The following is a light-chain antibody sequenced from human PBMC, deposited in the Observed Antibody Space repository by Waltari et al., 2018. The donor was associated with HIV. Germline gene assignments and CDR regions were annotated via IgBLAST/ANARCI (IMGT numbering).Light chain of an antibody. CDR2: AAS. CDR1: EGISSN. J-gene: IGKJ3*01. CDR3: QHLNSFPPFT. Sequence: DFQLTQSPSFLSASVGDRVLFTGRASEGISSNLAWSQQKPGLAPKLLIYAASSLPSGVPSRFSGGGSGTQFTLTIRNLQPEDFATYYCQHLNSFPPFTFGPGTTVDVK. V-gene: IGKV1-9*01.